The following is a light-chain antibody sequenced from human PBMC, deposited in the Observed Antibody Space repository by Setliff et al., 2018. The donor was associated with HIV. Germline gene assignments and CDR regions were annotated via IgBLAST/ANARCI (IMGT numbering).Light chain of an antibody. CDR1: SSDVGGYNY. Sequence: QSVLTQPASVSGSPGQSITISCTGTSSDVGGYNYVSWYQHYPGKAPKFMIYDVTTRPSGVSNRFSGSKSGNTASLTISGLQAEDEADYFCCSYVTGSTYACGTGTKVTVL. CDR3: CSYVTGSTYA. J-gene: IGLJ1*01. V-gene: IGLV2-23*02. CDR2: DVT.